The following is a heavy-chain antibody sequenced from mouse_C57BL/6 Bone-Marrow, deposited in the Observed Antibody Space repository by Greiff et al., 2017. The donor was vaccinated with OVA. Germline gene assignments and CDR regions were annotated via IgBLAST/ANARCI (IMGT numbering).Heavy chain of an antibody. CDR2: IDPSDSYT. V-gene: IGHV1-50*01. D-gene: IGHD2-4*01. Sequence: QVQLQQSGAELVKPGASVKLSCKASGYTFTSYWMQWVKQRPGQGLEWIGEIDPSDSYTNYNQKFKGKATLTVDTSSSTAYMQLSSLTSEDSAVYYCARCYDYDGDFDYWGQGTTLTVSS. CDR3: ARCYDYDGDFDY. J-gene: IGHJ2*01. CDR1: GYTFTSYW.